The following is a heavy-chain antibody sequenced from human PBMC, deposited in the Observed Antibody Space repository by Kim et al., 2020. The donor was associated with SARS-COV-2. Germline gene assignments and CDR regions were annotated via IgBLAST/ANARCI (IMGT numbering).Heavy chain of an antibody. D-gene: IGHD2-2*01. CDR2: IYSGGSST. CDR1: GFTFSSYA. V-gene: IGHV3-23*03. CDR3: AKGELLGGIVVVPAAKRAYGMDV. J-gene: IGHJ6*02. Sequence: GGSLRLSCAASGFTFSSYAMSWVRQAPGKGLEWVSVIYSGGSSTYYADSVKGRFTISRDNSKNTLYLQMNSLRAEDTAVYYCAKGELLGGIVVVPAAKRAYGMDVWGQGTTVTVSS.